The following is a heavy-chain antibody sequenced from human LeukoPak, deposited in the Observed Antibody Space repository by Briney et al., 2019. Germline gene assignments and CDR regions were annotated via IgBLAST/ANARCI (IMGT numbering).Heavy chain of an antibody. CDR2: ISHSGST. Sequence: SETLSLTCAVYGGSFSGYYWSWIRQPPGKGLEWIGEISHSGSTNYNPSLKSRVTISLDTSKNQFSLKLSSVTAADTAVYYCARGHIPGGTYLLFDYWGQGTLLTVSS. D-gene: IGHD1-26*01. CDR1: GGSFSGYY. CDR3: ARGHIPGGTYLLFDY. J-gene: IGHJ4*02. V-gene: IGHV4-34*01.